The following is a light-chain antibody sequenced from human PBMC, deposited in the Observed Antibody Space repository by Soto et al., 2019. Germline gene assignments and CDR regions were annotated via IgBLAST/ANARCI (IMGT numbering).Light chain of an antibody. CDR3: QQYNRYPIT. V-gene: IGKV1D-16*01. CDR1: QDIDTW. J-gene: IGKJ5*01. Sequence: DIQMTQSPSSLSASLGDRVTITCRASQDIDTWLAWYRQKPGKAPKSLIYGASSLQSGVPSRFSGSGSGTDFTLTISSLQPEDFATYFCQQYNRYPITFGQGTRLEIK. CDR2: GAS.